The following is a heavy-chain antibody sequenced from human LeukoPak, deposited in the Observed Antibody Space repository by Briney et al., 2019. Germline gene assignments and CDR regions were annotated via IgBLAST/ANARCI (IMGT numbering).Heavy chain of an antibody. D-gene: IGHD6-13*01. V-gene: IGHV4-34*01. CDR2: INHSGST. Sequence: SETLSLTCAVYGGSFSGYYWSWIRQPPGKGLEWIGEINHSGSTNYNPSLKSRVTISVDTSKNQFSLKPSSVTAADTAVYYCARGYIYSSSPMGAFDIWGQGTMVTVSS. CDR3: ARGYIYSSSPMGAFDI. CDR1: GGSFSGYY. J-gene: IGHJ3*02.